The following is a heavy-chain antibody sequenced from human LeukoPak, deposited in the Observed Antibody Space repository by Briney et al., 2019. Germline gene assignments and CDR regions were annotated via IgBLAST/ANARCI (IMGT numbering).Heavy chain of an antibody. J-gene: IGHJ4*02. Sequence: SETLSLTCVVSGDSASNFHWNWLRQVPGKGLEWIACLSYTGKADYNPSLASRVTISLDTSKNQGFSLKLKSVTAADTAVYYCSEGYFEPFDHWGQGILVTVSS. V-gene: IGHV4-59*02. CDR3: SEGYFEPFDH. CDR1: GDSASNFH. D-gene: IGHD2/OR15-2a*01. CDR2: LSYTGKA.